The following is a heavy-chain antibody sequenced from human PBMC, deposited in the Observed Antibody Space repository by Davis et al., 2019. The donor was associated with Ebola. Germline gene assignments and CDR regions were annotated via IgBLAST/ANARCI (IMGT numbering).Heavy chain of an antibody. D-gene: IGHD3-22*01. Sequence: PGGSLRLSCTASGFTLSGSAMHWVRQASGKGLEWVGRIRSKDNNYATAYSASVQGRFSVSRDDSKNTAFLQMNSLKTEDTAVYYCFRRPGPNVKVVVPGDYWGRGTLVVVSS. V-gene: IGHV3-73*01. CDR1: GFTLSGSA. CDR2: IRSKDNNYAT. CDR3: FRRPGPNVKVVVPGDY. J-gene: IGHJ4*02.